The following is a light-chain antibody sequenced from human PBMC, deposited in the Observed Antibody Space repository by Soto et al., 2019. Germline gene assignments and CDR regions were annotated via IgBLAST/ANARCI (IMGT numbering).Light chain of an antibody. CDR3: CSYAGSSTGV. V-gene: IGLV2-14*01. Sequence: QSVLTQPASVSGSPGQSITFSCTGTSSDIGGYNYVSWYQQYPGKAPKLIIYDVFNRPSGVSNRFSGSKSGNTASLTISGLQPEDEADYYCCSYAGSSTGVFGGGTKLTVL. CDR1: SSDIGGYNY. CDR2: DVF. J-gene: IGLJ3*02.